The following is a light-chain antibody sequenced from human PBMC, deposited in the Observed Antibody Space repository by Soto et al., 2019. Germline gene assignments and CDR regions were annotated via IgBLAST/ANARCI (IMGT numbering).Light chain of an antibody. Sequence: QSALTQPASVSGSPGQSLTISCTGTSSDVGSYNLVSWYQQHPGKAPKLMIYEVSKRPSGVSNRFSGSKSGNTASLTISGLQAEDEADYYCCSYAGSSTPFYVFGTGTKVTVL. CDR3: CSYAGSSTPFYV. CDR2: EVS. CDR1: SSDVGSYNL. J-gene: IGLJ1*01. V-gene: IGLV2-23*02.